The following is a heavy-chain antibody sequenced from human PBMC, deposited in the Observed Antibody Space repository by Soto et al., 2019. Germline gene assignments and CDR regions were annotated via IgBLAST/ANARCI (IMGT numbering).Heavy chain of an antibody. V-gene: IGHV4-59*03. J-gene: IGHJ4*02. CDR2: IYYSGST. D-gene: IGHD1-1*01. CDR3: AAGHLGAVWTTLDD. Sequence: SETLSLTCDVSGGSFSENYWTWIRQYPGKGLEWIGYIYYSGSTNYNPSLKSRVTISVDASRSQFSLKLTSVTAADTALYYCAAGHLGAVWTTLDDWGQGTLVTVS. CDR1: GGSFSENY.